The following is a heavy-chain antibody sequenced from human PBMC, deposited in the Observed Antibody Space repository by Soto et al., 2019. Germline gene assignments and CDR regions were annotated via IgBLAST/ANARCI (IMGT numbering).Heavy chain of an antibody. J-gene: IGHJ5*02. D-gene: IGHD1-1*01. CDR3: ARDLQAGDDNVNWFAP. Sequence: QVQLVESGGGVVQPGRSLRLSCVASGFSISRSAMHWVRQAPGKGLEWVAVIAYDGSNKWYADSAKGRFTISRDKSKNTLYLDTSSLRAEDTAVYFCARDLQAGDDNVNWFAPWGQGTLVTVSS. CDR1: GFSISRSA. V-gene: IGHV3-30-3*01. CDR2: IAYDGSNK.